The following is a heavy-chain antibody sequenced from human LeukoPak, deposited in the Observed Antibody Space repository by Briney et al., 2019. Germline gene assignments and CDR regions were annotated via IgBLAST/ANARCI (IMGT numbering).Heavy chain of an antibody. V-gene: IGHV1-2*02. D-gene: IGHD3-3*01. Sequence: GASVRVSCKTSGYTFTDYYIHWVRQAPGQGLEWMGWINTKTGRTSFARTFQGRVTLTRDPSITTVYMDMAWLTSDDTAIYFCASADFIDAGPYVIAPWGQGTLVTVSS. CDR3: ASADFIDAGPYVIAP. CDR1: GYTFTDYY. J-gene: IGHJ5*02. CDR2: INTKTGRT.